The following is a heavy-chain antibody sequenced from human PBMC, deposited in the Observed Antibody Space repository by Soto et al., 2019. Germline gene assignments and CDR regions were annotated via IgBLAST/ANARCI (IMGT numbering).Heavy chain of an antibody. D-gene: IGHD1-26*01. CDR3: APQGVGATGYLY. CDR2: ISDSGSRM. CDR1: GFSFGGYG. V-gene: IGHV3-48*01. Sequence: GGSLRLSCVASGFSFGGYGMSWVRQAPGKGLEWVSYISDSGSRMYYADSVKGRFTISRDSAKNSLYLQMNSLRAEDTAVYYCAPQGVGATGYLYWGQGTLVTVSS. J-gene: IGHJ4*02.